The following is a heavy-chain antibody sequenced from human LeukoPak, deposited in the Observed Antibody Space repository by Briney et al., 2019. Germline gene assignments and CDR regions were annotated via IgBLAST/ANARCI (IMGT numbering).Heavy chain of an antibody. J-gene: IGHJ5*02. V-gene: IGHV4-4*02. D-gene: IGHD6-25*01. CDR1: GGSISSSNW. CDR2: IYHSGST. Sequence: PSETLSLTCAVSGGSISSSNWWSWVRQPPGKGLEWIGEIYHSGSTNYNPSLKSRVTISVDTSKNQFSLKLSSVTAADTAVYYCARDRSGWRYWFDPWGQGTLVTVSS. CDR3: ARDRSGWRYWFDP.